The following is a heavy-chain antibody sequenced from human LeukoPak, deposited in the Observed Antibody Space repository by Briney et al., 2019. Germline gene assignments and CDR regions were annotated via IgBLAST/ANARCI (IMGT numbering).Heavy chain of an antibody. CDR1: GVTFSDYT. J-gene: IGHJ4*02. Sequence: PGDSLRLSCAASGVTFSDYTMNWVRQAPGKGLEWVSYISSGGRYIYYADSEKGRLTIPGANAKNSLYLQMNSLRAEDTAMYYCARSITGYGWKYYFDHWGPGTLLTVSS. CDR2: ISSGGRYI. D-gene: IGHD1-20*01. V-gene: IGHV3-21*03. CDR3: ARSITGYGWKYYFDH.